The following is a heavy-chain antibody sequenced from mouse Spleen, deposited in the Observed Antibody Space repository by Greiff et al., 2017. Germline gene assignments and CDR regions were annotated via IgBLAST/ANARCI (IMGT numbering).Heavy chain of an antibody. J-gene: IGHJ3*01. V-gene: IGHV3-6*01. D-gene: IGHD2-13*01. Sequence: EVKLQESGPGLVKPSQSLSLTCSVTGYSITSGYYWNWIRQFPGNKLEWMGYISYDGSNNYNPSLKNRISITRDTSKNQFFLKLNSVTTEDTATYYCARAPIYYGDSWFAYWGQGTLVTVSA. CDR1: GYSITSGYY. CDR2: ISYDGSN. CDR3: ARAPIYYGDSWFAY.